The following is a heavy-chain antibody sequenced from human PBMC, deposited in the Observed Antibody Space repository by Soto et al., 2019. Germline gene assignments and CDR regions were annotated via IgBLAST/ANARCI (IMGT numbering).Heavy chain of an antibody. CDR3: ARPLMVRGVLDAFDI. CDR2: INPNSGGT. D-gene: IGHD3-10*01. V-gene: IGHV1-2*04. J-gene: IGHJ3*02. Sequence: ASVKVSCKASGYTFTGYYMHWVRQAPGQGLEWMGWINPNSGGTNYAQKFQGWVTMTRDTSISTAYMELSRLRSDDTAAYYCARPLMVRGVLDAFDIWGQGTMVTVSS. CDR1: GYTFTGYY.